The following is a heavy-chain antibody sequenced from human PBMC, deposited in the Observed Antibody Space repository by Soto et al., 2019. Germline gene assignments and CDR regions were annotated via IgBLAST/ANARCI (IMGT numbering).Heavy chain of an antibody. CDR3: AKDSKPYNSAYYYYFDS. V-gene: IGHV3-30*18. D-gene: IGHD3-22*01. CDR1: GYTFSGYG. Sequence: PGGSLRLSCAASGYTFSGYGMHWVRQAPGKGLEWVAVISYDGSNKYYADSVKGRFTISRDNSKNTLYLQMNSLRPEDTAMYYCAKDSKPYNSAYYYYFDSWGQGTLVTVSS. CDR2: ISYDGSNK. J-gene: IGHJ4*02.